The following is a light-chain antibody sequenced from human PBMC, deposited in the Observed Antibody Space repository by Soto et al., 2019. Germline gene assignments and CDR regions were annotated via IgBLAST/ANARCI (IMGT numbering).Light chain of an antibody. CDR3: ETWGTGIVV. J-gene: IGLJ2*01. CDR1: SGHSAYA. CDR2: LNSDGSH. V-gene: IGLV4-69*01. Sequence: QSVLTQSPSASASLGASVKLTCTLSSGHSAYAIAWHQQQPEKGPRYLMNLNSDGSHSKGDGIPDRFSGSSSGAERYLTISSLQSEDEADYYCETWGTGIVVFGGRTKLTVL.